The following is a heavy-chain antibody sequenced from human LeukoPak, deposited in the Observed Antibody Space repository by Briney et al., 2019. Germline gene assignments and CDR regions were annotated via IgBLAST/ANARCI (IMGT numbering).Heavy chain of an antibody. V-gene: IGHV1-8*03. CDR3: ARGIGAAAGTSH. CDR2: MNPNSGNT. CDR1: GYTFTSYD. D-gene: IGHD6-13*01. J-gene: IGHJ4*02. Sequence: ASVKVSCKASGYTFTSYDINWVRQATGQGLEWMEWMNPNSGNTGYAQKFQGRVTITRNTSISTAYMELSSLRFEDTAVYYCARGIGAAAGTSHWGQGTLVTVSS.